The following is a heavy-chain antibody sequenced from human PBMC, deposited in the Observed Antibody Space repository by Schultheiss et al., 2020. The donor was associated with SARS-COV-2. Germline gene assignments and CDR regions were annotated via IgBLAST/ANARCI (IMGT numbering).Heavy chain of an antibody. J-gene: IGHJ6*02. V-gene: IGHV3-33*03. CDR3: AVTSMYYYYGMDV. D-gene: IGHD1-14*01. CDR2: IWYDGSNE. Sequence: GGSLRLSCAASGFTFSSYGMHWVRQAPGKGLEWVAVIWYDGSNEHYADSVKGRFTISRDNAKNSLYLQMNSLRAEDTAVYYCAVTSMYYYYGMDVWGQGTTVTVSS. CDR1: GFTFSSYG.